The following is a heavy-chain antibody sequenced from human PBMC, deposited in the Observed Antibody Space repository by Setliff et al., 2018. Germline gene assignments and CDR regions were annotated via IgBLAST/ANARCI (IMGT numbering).Heavy chain of an antibody. CDR3: VRGQLVLRGTTLYYMDL. V-gene: IGHV4-34*01. Sequence: PSETLSLTCTVYGGPLSGFSWSWIRQSPGKGLEWIGEISYLGSTNYNPSLKSRVVISTDTSNNRFSLLLRSVTAADTAVYYCVRGQLVLRGTTLYYMDLWDKGASVTVSS. D-gene: IGHD5-12*01. CDR2: ISYLGST. CDR1: GGPLSGFS. J-gene: IGHJ6*03.